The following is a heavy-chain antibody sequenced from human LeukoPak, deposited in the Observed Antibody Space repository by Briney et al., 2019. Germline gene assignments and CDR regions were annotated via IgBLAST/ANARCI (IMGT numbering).Heavy chain of an antibody. CDR3: ARGRFGAARFDY. CDR2: INHSGST. V-gene: IGHV4-34*01. D-gene: IGHD6-6*01. Sequence: SETLSLTCAVYGGSFSGYYWSWIRQPPGKGLEWIGEINHSGSTNYNPSLKSRVTISVDTSKNQFSLKLSSVTAADTAVYYCARGRFGAARFDYWGQGTLVTVSS. J-gene: IGHJ4*02. CDR1: GGSFSGYY.